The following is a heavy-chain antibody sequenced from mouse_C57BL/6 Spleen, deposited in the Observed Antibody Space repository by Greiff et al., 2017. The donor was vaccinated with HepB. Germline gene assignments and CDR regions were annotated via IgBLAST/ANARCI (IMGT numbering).Heavy chain of an antibody. J-gene: IGHJ1*03. D-gene: IGHD2-1*01. Sequence: VKLVESGAELARPGASVKLSCKASGYTFTSYGISWVKQRTGQGLEWIGEIYPRSGNTYYNEKFKGKATLTADKSSSTAYMELRSLTSEDSAVYFCARRGYYGNYWYFDVWGTGTTVTVSS. CDR3: ARRGYYGNYWYFDV. CDR2: IYPRSGNT. V-gene: IGHV1-81*01. CDR1: GYTFTSYG.